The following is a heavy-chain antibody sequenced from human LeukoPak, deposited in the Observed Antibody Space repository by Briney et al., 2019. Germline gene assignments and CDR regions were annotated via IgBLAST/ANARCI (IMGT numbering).Heavy chain of an antibody. CDR1: GYTFTSYY. J-gene: IGHJ4*01. CDR2: INPSGGGI. CDR3: ARVSTQDPIYYGAGRYDY. D-gene: IGHD3-10*01. V-gene: IGHV1-46*04. Sequence: ASVKVSCKASGYTFTSYYLHWVRQAAGQGLEWMGIINPSGGGISYAQKLQGRITMTSDTSTSTVYMELSSLRSEDTAVYFCARVSTQDPIYYGAGRYDYWGQGTLVTVSS.